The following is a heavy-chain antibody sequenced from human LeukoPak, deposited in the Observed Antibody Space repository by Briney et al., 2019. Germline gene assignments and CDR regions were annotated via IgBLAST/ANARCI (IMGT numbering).Heavy chain of an antibody. V-gene: IGHV1-8*01. Sequence: GASVKVSCKASAYTFISYDINWVRQATGQGLEWMGWMNPNSGNTGYAQKFQGRVTMTEDTSTDTAYMELSSLRSEDTAVYYCANLGYDSGWFDPWGQGTLVTVSS. CDR2: MNPNSGNT. CDR3: ANLGYDSGWFDP. J-gene: IGHJ5*02. D-gene: IGHD5-12*01. CDR1: AYTFISYD.